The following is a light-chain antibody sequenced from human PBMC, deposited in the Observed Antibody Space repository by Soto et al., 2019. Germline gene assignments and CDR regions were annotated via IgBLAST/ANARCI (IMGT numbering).Light chain of an antibody. CDR1: SSDIGNYNY. Sequence: QSALTQPRSVSGSPGQSVTISCTGTSSDIGNYNYVSWYQQYPGKAPKLIIYDVGKRPSGIPDRFFGSKFGNTASLTISGPTAEDEADYYCCSYAGSFIIVFGTGTK. V-gene: IGLV2-11*01. CDR2: DVG. CDR3: CSYAGSFIIV. J-gene: IGLJ1*01.